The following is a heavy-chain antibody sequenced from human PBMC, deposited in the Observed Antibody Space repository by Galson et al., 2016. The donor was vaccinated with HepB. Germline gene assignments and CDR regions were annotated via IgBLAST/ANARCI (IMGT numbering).Heavy chain of an antibody. V-gene: IGHV3-7*04. Sequence: SLRLSCAASGFTFSHYWMNWVRQAPGKGLEWVAIINQDGSEKYSVDSLKGRFTISRDNAKNSLYLQMNSLRAEDTAVYSCARASIGGATSGFDFWGQGTLVTVSS. CDR1: GFTFSHYW. D-gene: IGHD1-26*01. CDR3: ARASIGGATSGFDF. J-gene: IGHJ4*02. CDR2: INQDGSEK.